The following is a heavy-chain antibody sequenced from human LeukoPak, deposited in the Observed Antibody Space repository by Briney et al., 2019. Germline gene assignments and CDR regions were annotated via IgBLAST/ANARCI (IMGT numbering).Heavy chain of an antibody. CDR1: GFTFSSYA. CDR2: ISYDGSNK. CDR3: ARDRESSGWPDY. Sequence: GVSLRLSCAASGFTFSSYAMHWVRQAPGKGLEWVAVISYDGSNKYYADSVKGRFTISRDNSKNTLYLQMNSLRAEDTAVYYCARDRESSGWPDYWGQGTLVTVSS. J-gene: IGHJ4*02. V-gene: IGHV3-30*04. D-gene: IGHD6-19*01.